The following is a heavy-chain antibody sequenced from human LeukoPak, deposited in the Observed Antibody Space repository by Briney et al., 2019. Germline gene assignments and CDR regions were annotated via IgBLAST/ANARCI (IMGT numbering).Heavy chain of an antibody. V-gene: IGHV4-30-4*01. CDR3: ARGRSEVGKHSCLYWFGP. J-gene: IGHJ5*02. CDR2: IYHSVNT. CDR1: GDSISIDDSD. Sequence: PSQTLSLTCTACGDSISIDDSDWTWIRQPPGKGLEWIGYIYHSVNTYYNPSLQSRVTISEATSKNQFSLKLKSVTPADTAVYYCARGRSEVGKHSCLYWFGPWGPGVLVTVSS. D-gene: IGHD2-15*01.